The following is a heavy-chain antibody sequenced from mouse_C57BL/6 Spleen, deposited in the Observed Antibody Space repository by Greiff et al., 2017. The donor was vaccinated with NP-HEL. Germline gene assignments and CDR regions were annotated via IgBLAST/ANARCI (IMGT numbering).Heavy chain of an antibody. D-gene: IGHD1-1*01. CDR2: INYDGSST. Sequence: GQRVESEGGLVQPGSSMKLSCTASGFTFSDYYMAWVRQVPEKGLEWVANINYDGSSTYYLDSLKSRFIISRDNAKNILYLQMSSLKSEDTATYYCARDLYSKGYFDVWGTGTTVTVSS. V-gene: IGHV5-16*01. J-gene: IGHJ1*03. CDR3: ARDLYSKGYFDV. CDR1: GFTFSDYY.